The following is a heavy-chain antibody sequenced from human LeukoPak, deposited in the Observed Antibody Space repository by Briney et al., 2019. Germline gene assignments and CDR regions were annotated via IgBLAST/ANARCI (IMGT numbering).Heavy chain of an antibody. CDR1: GGSISSSSYY. CDR3: ARDRGSGYSYAYGDFDY. CDR2: IYYSGST. V-gene: IGHV4-39*02. D-gene: IGHD5-18*01. Sequence: SETLSLTCTVSGGSISSSSYYWGWIRQPPGKGLEWIGSIYYSGSTYYNPSLKSRVTISVDTSKNQFSLKLSSVTAADTAVYYCARDRGSGYSYAYGDFDYWGQGTLVTVSS. J-gene: IGHJ4*02.